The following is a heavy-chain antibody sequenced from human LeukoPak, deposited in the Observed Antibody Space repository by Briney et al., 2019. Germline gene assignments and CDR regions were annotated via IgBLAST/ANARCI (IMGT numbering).Heavy chain of an antibody. CDR1: GFSFNSHG. D-gene: IGHD6-19*01. J-gene: IGHJ3*02. CDR2: ISDDGSKG. Sequence: GGSLRLSCAASGFSFNSHGMHWVRQAPDKGLEWVAVISDDGSKGYYADSVKGRFTISRDNSKNTLYLQMNSLRAEDTAVYYCARDGLSSGWYHYHAFDIWGQGTMVTVSS. V-gene: IGHV3-30*03. CDR3: ARDGLSSGWYHYHAFDI.